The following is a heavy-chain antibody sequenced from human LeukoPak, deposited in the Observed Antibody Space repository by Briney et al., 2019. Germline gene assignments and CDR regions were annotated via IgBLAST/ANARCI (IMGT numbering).Heavy chain of an antibody. V-gene: IGHV3-7*05. D-gene: IGHD2-21*01. CDR2: RKEYQIQT. Sequence: GGPLRLSCAASGFTFTTYWMSWVRQAPGKGLERVAYRKEYQIQTNLVSSGQRRFTIARHNPKPAVQLQMNSLRPEDTAVYYCARGGLRYHYWGQGALVTV. CDR1: GFTFTTYW. J-gene: IGHJ4*02. CDR3: ARGGLRYHY.